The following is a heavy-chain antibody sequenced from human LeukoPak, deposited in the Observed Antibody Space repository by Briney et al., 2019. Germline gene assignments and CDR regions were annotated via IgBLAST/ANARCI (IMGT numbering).Heavy chain of an antibody. CDR2: IGTAGDT. V-gene: IGHV3-13*01. Sequence: GGSLRLSCAASGFTFSNYDMHWVRQAAGKGLEWVSAIGTAGDTYYPGSVKGRFTISRENAKNSLYLQMNSLSAGDTAVYYCASSPAYSSSGYAIDNWGQGTLVTVSS. CDR3: ASSPAYSSSGYAIDN. J-gene: IGHJ4*02. CDR1: GFTFSNYD. D-gene: IGHD6-13*01.